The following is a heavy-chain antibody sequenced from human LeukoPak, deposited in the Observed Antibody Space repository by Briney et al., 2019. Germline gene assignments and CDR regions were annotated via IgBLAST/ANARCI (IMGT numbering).Heavy chain of an antibody. CDR1: GFTFSSYA. J-gene: IGHJ4*02. D-gene: IGHD2-2*01. CDR2: ISYDGSNK. V-gene: IGHV3-30-3*01. CDR3: ARDANALCSSTTCSRYYYFDY. Sequence: GGSLRLSCAASGFTFSSYAMHWVRQAPGKGLEWVAVISYDGSNKYYAGSVKGRFTISRDNSKNTLYLQMNSLRAEDTAVYYCARDANALCSSTTCSRYYYFDYWGQGTLVTVSS.